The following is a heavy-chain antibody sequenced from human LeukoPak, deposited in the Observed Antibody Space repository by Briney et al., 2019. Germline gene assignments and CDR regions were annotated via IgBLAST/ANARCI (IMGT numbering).Heavy chain of an antibody. J-gene: IGHJ4*02. Sequence: SGTLSLTCAVSGDSINSENWWTWVRRPPGKGLEWIGEIHRSGSTNYNPSLKSRVTISVDTSKNQFSLKLSSVTAADTAVYYCAREDSSGCYWGQGTLVTVSS. CDR2: IHRSGST. D-gene: IGHD6-19*01. CDR3: AREDSSGCY. V-gene: IGHV4-4*02. CDR1: GDSINSENW.